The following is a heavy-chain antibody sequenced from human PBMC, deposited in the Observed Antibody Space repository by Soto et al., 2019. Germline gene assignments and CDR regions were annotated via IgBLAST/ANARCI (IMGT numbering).Heavy chain of an antibody. CDR3: AKSIAAAGSNYYYYGMDV. CDR1: GFTFDDYA. D-gene: IGHD6-13*01. V-gene: IGHV3-9*01. J-gene: IGHJ6*02. CDR2: ISWNSGSI. Sequence: GGSLRLSCAASGFTFDDYAMHWVRQAPGKGLERVSGISWNSGSIGYADSVKGRFTISRDNSKNSLYLQMNSLRAEDTALYYCAKSIAAAGSNYYYYGMDVWGQGT.